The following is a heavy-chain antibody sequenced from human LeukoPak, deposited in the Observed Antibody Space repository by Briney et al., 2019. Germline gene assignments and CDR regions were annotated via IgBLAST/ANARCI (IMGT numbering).Heavy chain of an antibody. Sequence: PGGSLRLSCTASGFTFGDYAMSWFRQAPGKGLEWVANIKQDGSEKYYVDSVKGRFTISRDNAKNSLYLQMNSLRAEDTAVYYCARRRAYRGGGSFDYWGQGTLVTVSS. CDR3: ARRRAYRGGGSFDY. V-gene: IGHV3-7*01. J-gene: IGHJ4*02. D-gene: IGHD3-16*01. CDR2: IKQDGSEK. CDR1: GFTFGDYA.